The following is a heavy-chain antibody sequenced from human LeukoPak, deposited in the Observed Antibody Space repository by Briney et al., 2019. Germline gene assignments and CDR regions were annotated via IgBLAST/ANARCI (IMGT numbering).Heavy chain of an antibody. J-gene: IGHJ4*02. Sequence: ASVKVSCKASGYTFTGYFIHWVRQAPEQGLEWMGWINPNNGGTKYAQKFQDRVTMTRDTSISTAYMELSRLRSDDTAVYYCARDERYDSSGYPFDYWGQGTLVTVSS. CDR3: ARDERYDSSGYPFDY. D-gene: IGHD3-22*01. CDR2: INPNNGGT. CDR1: GYTFTGYF. V-gene: IGHV1-2*02.